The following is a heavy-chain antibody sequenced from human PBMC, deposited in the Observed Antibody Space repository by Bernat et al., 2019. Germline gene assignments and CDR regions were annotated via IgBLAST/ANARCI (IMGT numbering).Heavy chain of an antibody. J-gene: IGHJ1*01. D-gene: IGHD3-16*02. V-gene: IGHV3-74*01. Sequence: EVQLVESGGGLVQPGGSLRLSCAASGFTFSSYWMHWVRQAPGKGLVWVSRINSDGSSTSYADSVKGRFTISRDTAKNTLYLQMNSLRAEDTAVYYCARGGNYDYIWGSYRPAEYFQHWGQGTLVTVSS. CDR1: GFTFSSYW. CDR2: INSDGSST. CDR3: ARGGNYDYIWGSYRPAEYFQH.